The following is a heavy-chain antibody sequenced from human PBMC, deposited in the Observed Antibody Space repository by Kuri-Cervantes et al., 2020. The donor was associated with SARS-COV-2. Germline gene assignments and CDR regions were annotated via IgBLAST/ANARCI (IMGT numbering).Heavy chain of an antibody. CDR2: IRYDGSNK. CDR3: AKDLNPKNLSRDDAFDI. D-gene: IGHD5/OR15-5a*01. Sequence: LSLTCAASGFTFSSYEMHWVRQAPGKGLEWVAFIRYDGSNKYYADSVKGRFTISRDNSKNTLYLQMNSLRAEDTAVYYCAKDLNPKNLSRDDAFDIWGQGTMVTVSS. J-gene: IGHJ3*02. V-gene: IGHV3-30*02. CDR1: GFTFSSYE.